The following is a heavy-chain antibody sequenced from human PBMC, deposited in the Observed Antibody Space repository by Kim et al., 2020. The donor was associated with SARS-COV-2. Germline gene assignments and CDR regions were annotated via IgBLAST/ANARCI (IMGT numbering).Heavy chain of an antibody. D-gene: IGHD3-10*01. J-gene: IGHJ4*02. CDR1: GGSFSGYY. CDR2: INHSGST. V-gene: IGHV4-34*01. Sequence: SETLSLTCAVYGGSFSGYYWSWIRQPPGKGLEWIGEINHSGSTNYNPSLKSRVTISVDTSKNQFSLKLSSVTAADTAVYYCASVGYGSGSLGRWGQGTLVTVSS. CDR3: ASVGYGSGSLGR.